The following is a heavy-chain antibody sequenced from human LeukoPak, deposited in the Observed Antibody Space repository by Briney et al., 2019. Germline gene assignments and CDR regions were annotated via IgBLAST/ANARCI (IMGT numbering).Heavy chain of an antibody. Sequence: LPGGSLRLSCAASGFSLSGNAVSWVRQAPGKRPEWVAGIGPDDATFYPASVRGRFTISRDTSQNTMYLQMNSLRAEDTALYYCAKGNLQLGQDACGIWGQGTMVTVSS. D-gene: IGHD5-18*01. CDR1: GFSLSGNA. CDR3: AKGNLQLGQDACGI. J-gene: IGHJ3*02. CDR2: IGPDDAT. V-gene: IGHV3-23*01.